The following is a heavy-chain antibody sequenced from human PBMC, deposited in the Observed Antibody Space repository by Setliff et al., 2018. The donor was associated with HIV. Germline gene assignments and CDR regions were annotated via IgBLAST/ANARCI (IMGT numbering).Heavy chain of an antibody. J-gene: IGHJ6*02. CDR3: ARGRYNSRIDV. D-gene: IGHD5-18*01. Sequence: GASVKVSCKAPGYTFINYAMNWVRQAAGQGLEWMGWMSPKNNGSGFAQKFQARLTMTWNTSTNTAYMELRSLTSDDTAVYYCARGRYNSRIDVWGQGTTVTVSS. CDR2: MSPKNNGS. CDR1: GYTFINYA. V-gene: IGHV1-8*02.